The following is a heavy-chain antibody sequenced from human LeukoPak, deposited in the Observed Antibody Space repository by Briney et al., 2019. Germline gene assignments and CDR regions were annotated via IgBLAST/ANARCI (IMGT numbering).Heavy chain of an antibody. CDR3: ATLIAARV. Sequence: ASVKVSCKASGGTFSNYAFSWVRQAPGQGLEWMGRIIPILDRTDYAQKFQGRVTITADKSTSTAYMELSSLRSEDTAVYYCATLIAARVWGQGTLVTVSS. CDR1: GGTFSNYA. D-gene: IGHD6-6*01. J-gene: IGHJ4*02. CDR2: IIPILDRT. V-gene: IGHV1-69*04.